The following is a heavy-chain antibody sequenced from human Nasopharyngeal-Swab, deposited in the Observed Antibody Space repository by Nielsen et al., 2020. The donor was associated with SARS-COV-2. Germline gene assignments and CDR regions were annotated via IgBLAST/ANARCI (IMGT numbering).Heavy chain of an antibody. Sequence: SETLSLTCTVSGGSISGYYWSWIRQPADKGLEWLGHIHSDGSPNYNPSLKSRLTMSVDTSRNQFSLNLKSMTAADTAVYYCARAANCSSTSCYRTNWFDPWGQGTLVTVSS. D-gene: IGHD2-2*02. J-gene: IGHJ5*02. CDR3: ARAANCSSTSCYRTNWFDP. CDR1: GGSISGYY. CDR2: IHSDGSP. V-gene: IGHV4-4*07.